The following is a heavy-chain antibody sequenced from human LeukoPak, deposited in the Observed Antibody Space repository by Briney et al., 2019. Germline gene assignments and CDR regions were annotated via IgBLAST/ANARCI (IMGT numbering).Heavy chain of an antibody. CDR2: ISVSVGIT. Sequence: GGALRLSCAASGFTFSSYAMSWGRQDPGKGLEWVSPISVSVGITYYADSVKGRFTISRDNSKNTLYLQMNSLRAEDTAVYCCAKDGRYFGLFDYWGQGTLVTVSS. V-gene: IGHV3-23*01. J-gene: IGHJ4*02. CDR3: AKDGRYFGLFDY. D-gene: IGHD3-9*01. CDR1: GFTFSSYA.